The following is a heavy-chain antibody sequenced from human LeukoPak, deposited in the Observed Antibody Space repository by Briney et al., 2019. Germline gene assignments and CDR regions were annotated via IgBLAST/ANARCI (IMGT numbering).Heavy chain of an antibody. Sequence: SGTLSLTCAVSGGSISNSNWWSWVRQPPGKGLEWIGKINHSGTTNYNPSLKSRVTISVDTSKNQFSLKLSSVTAADTAVYYCARGRVRGTFDYWGQGTLVTVSS. J-gene: IGHJ4*02. CDR3: ARGRVRGTFDY. CDR2: INHSGTT. CDR1: GGSISNSNW. V-gene: IGHV4-4*02. D-gene: IGHD1-7*01.